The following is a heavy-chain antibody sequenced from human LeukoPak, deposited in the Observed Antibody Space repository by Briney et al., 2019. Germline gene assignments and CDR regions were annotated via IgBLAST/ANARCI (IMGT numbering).Heavy chain of an antibody. CDR1: GYTFTGYY. CDR2: INPNSGGT. Sequence: ASVKVSCKASGYTFTGYYMHWVRQAPGQGLEWMGWINPNSGGTNYAQKFQGRVTMTTDTSTSTAYMELRSLRSDDTAVYYCARETMSILGIAAAGTPPFDYWGQGTLVTVSS. D-gene: IGHD6-13*01. CDR3: ARETMSILGIAAAGTPPFDY. V-gene: IGHV1-2*02. J-gene: IGHJ4*02.